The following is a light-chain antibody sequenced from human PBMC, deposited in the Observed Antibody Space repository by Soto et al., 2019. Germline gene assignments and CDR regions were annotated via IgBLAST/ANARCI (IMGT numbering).Light chain of an antibody. CDR1: QSLLHSNGYNY. Sequence: DIVMTQSPLSLPVTPGEPASISCRSSQSLLHSNGYNYLDWYLQKPGQSPQLLIYLGSNLASGLPDRFSGSRSCTDLTLKISKVEAEDVWVCYCMQALQTPPTYTFGQGTKLEIK. CDR3: MQALQTPPTYT. CDR2: LGS. J-gene: IGKJ2*01. V-gene: IGKV2-28*01.